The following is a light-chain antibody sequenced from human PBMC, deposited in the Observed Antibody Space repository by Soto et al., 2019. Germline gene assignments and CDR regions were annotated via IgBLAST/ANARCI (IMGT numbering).Light chain of an antibody. CDR1: QTINTF. CDR3: KQTFSSPRT. CDR2: EVS. Sequence: DIQVTQSPSSLSASVGDRVTITCRATQTINTFLNWYQHKPGRAPSLLMYEVSTLHTGVPPRFSGSGSGTNFTLTIKGLKHEDFATYYCKQTFSSPRTFGPGTKV. J-gene: IGKJ1*01. V-gene: IGKV1-39*01.